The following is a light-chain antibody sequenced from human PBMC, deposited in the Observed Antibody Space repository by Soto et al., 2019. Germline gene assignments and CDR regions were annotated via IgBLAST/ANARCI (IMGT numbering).Light chain of an antibody. V-gene: IGKV3-20*01. CDR3: QQYGSTPLT. CDR2: GAS. CDR1: QSISGN. J-gene: IGKJ4*01. Sequence: QSLAAVSVYKGESATLSCRASQSISGNLAWYQQKPGQSPRLLIYGASNRASGIPDRFSGSASGADFTLSIARLEPEDFAMYYCQQYGSTPLTFGGGAKVDIK.